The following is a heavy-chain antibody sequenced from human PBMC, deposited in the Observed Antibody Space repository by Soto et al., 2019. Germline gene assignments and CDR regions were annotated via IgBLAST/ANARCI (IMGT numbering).Heavy chain of an antibody. CDR3: VREDWHRFDS. Sequence: EVQLVESGGRLVQPGGSLRLSCAASGFMFSAYWMSWVRQDPGKGLEWVATISGGASDKFYVDSVEGRFTISRDDSKNTLYLQMNSLRDEDTAVYYCVREDWHRFDSWGQGTLVTVSP. CDR2: ISGGASDK. V-gene: IGHV3-7*01. CDR1: GFMFSAYW. J-gene: IGHJ4*02. D-gene: IGHD2-21*01.